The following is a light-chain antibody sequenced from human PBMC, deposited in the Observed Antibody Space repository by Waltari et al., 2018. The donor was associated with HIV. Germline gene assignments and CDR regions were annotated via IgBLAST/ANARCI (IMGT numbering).Light chain of an antibody. Sequence: NFVLTQPHSVSESPGKTVTISCARSSGHIASTHVHLSQQRPGSAPTPVIYEDTQRPPGVPDRFSGSIDSSSNSASLTIYELRTEDEADYYCQSYDNANPSIFGTGTRVTVL. CDR1: SGHIASTH. V-gene: IGLV6-57*03. CDR2: EDT. J-gene: IGLJ1*01. CDR3: QSYDNANPSI.